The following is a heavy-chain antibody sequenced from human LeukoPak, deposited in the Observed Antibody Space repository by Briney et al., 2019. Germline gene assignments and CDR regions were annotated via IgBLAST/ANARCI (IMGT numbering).Heavy chain of an antibody. Sequence: SETLSLTCAVYGGSFSGYYWSWIRQPPGKGLEWIGEINHSGSTNYNPSLKSRVTISVDTSKNQFSLKLSSVTAADTAVYYCASNPVLYDYVWGSYRPSFWGQGTLVTVSS. J-gene: IGHJ4*02. CDR2: INHSGST. D-gene: IGHD3-16*02. CDR3: ASNPVLYDYVWGSYRPSF. V-gene: IGHV4-34*01. CDR1: GGSFSGYY.